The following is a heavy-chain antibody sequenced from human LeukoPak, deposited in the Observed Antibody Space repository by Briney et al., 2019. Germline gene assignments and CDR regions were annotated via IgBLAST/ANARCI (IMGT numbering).Heavy chain of an antibody. CDR1: GFTFSSYS. CDR2: ISSSSSYI. V-gene: IGHV3-21*01. Sequence: GGSLRLSCAASGFTFSSYSMNWVRQAPGKGLEWVSSISSSSSYIYYADSVKGRFTISRDNAKNSLYLQMNSLRAEDTAVYYCARGFCSSTSCYAFDIWGQGTMVTVSS. D-gene: IGHD2-2*01. J-gene: IGHJ3*02. CDR3: ARGFCSSTSCYAFDI.